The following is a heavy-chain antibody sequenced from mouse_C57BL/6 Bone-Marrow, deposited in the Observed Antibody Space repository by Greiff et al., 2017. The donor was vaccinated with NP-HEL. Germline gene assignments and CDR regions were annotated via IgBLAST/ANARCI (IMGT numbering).Heavy chain of an antibody. CDR1: GYTFTSYW. J-gene: IGHJ4*01. CDR2: IYPGSGST. D-gene: IGHD1-1*01. CDR3: ARPYGSSYYYYAMDY. Sequence: VQLQQPGAELVKPGASVKMSCKASGYTFTSYWITWVKQRPGQGLEWIGDIYPGSGSTNYNEKFKSKATLTVDTSSSTAYMQLSSLTSEDSAVYYCARPYGSSYYYYAMDYWGQGTSVTVSS. V-gene: IGHV1-55*01.